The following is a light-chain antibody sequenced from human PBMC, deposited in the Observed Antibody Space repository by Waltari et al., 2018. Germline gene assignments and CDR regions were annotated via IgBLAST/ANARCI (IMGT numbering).Light chain of an antibody. V-gene: IGKV3-15*01. CDR3: QQYHNWPPYT. J-gene: IGKJ2*01. CDR1: QSVSSN. CDR2: GAT. Sequence: EIVMTQSPAILTLSPGERATLSCRASQSVSSNLAWYQQKPGQAPRLLIFGATTRATGIPIRFSAIGSATDFALIISGLQSEDFAVYYCQQYHNWPPYTFGQGTKVEIK.